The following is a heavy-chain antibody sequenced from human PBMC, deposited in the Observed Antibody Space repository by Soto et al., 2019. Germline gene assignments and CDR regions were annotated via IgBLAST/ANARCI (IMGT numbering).Heavy chain of an antibody. CDR3: AKVRGVTYYYYYMDV. CDR1: GFTFSSYA. J-gene: IGHJ6*03. CDR2: ISGSGGST. D-gene: IGHD2-21*02. V-gene: IGHV3-23*01. Sequence: GSLRLSCAASGFTFSSYAMSWVRQAPGKGLEWVSAISGSGGSTYYADSVKGRFTISRDNSKNTLYLQMNSLRAEDTAVYYCAKVRGVTYYYYYMDVWGKGTTVTVSS.